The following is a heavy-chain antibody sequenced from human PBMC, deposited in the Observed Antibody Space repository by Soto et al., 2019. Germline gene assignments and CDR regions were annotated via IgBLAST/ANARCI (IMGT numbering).Heavy chain of an antibody. J-gene: IGHJ4*02. D-gene: IGHD3-22*01. V-gene: IGHV4-34*01. CDR2: INHSGST. CDR1: GGSFIGYY. CDR3: ARDYDSSATEDY. Sequence: SETLSLTCAFYGGSFIGYYWSWIRQPPGKGLEWIGEINHSGSTNYNPSLKSRVTISVDTSKNQFSLKLSSVTAADTAVYYCARDYDSSATEDYWGQGTLVTVS.